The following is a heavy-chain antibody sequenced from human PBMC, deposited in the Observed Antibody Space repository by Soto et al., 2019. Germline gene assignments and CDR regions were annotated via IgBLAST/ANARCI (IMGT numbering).Heavy chain of an antibody. V-gene: IGHV1-18*01. CDR2: ISAYNGNT. Sequence: ASVKVSSNASGYTFTSYGIGWVRQAPAEVLEWMGWISAYNGNTNYAQKLQGRVTMTTDTSTSTGYMELRSLRSDDTAVYFCARVEQLYYDILTGYYTTWGQGTLVTVSS. CDR3: ARVEQLYYDILTGYYTT. CDR1: GYTFTSYG. J-gene: IGHJ5*02. D-gene: IGHD3-9*01.